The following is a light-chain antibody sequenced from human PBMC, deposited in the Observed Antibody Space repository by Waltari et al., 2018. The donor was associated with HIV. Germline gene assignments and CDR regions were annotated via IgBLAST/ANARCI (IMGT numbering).Light chain of an antibody. Sequence: QSVLTQPPSLSGAPGQKVTISCTGSSSNIGAPSDVHWYQQLPETAPKLLIYLNNNRPSGVPDRFSGSRSGTSASLTITGLQAEDEADYYCSSYTTNSTYVFGTGTKVTVL. J-gene: IGLJ1*01. CDR1: SSNIGAPSD. CDR2: LNN. CDR3: SSYTTNSTYV. V-gene: IGLV1-40*01.